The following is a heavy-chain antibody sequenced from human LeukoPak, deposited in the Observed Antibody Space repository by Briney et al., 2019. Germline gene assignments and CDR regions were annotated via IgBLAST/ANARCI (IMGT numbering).Heavy chain of an antibody. V-gene: IGHV3-11*04. J-gene: IGHJ4*02. CDR3: ARYSRLTADY. CDR2: ISSSGSSK. D-gene: IGHD1-14*01. CDR1: GFTFSDYY. Sequence: GGSLRLSCAAPGFTFSDYYMSWIRQAPGKGLEWVSYISSSGSSKYYADSVKGRFTISRDNAKNSLYLQMNSLRAEDTAVYYCARYSRLTADYWGQGTLVTVSS.